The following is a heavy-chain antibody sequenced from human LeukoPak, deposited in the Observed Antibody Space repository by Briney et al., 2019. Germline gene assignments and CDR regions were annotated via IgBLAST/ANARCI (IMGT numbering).Heavy chain of an antibody. CDR1: GFTFSSYG. D-gene: IGHD6-13*01. CDR2: ISYDGSNK. CDR3: AKTRPLDSSSWSHGDY. J-gene: IGHJ4*02. V-gene: IGHV3-30*18. Sequence: PGGSLRLSCAASGFTFSSYGMHWVRRAPGKGLEWVAVISYDGSNKYYADSVKGRFTISRDNSKNTLYLQMNSLRAEDTAVYYCAKTRPLDSSSWSHGDYWGQGTLVTVSS.